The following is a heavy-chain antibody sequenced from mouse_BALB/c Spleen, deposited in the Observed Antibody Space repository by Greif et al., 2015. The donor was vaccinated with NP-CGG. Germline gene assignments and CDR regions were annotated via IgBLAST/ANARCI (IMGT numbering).Heavy chain of an antibody. J-gene: IGHJ2*01. CDR1: GFSLTSYG. D-gene: IGHD4-1*01. CDR2: IWAGGSS. Sequence: QVQLQQSGPGLVAPSQSLSITCTVSGFSLTSYGVHWVRQPPGKGLEWLGVIWAGGSSNYNSALMSRLNISKNNARSQVFLKMNSLQTKNAAMYYSASGGGTYSFDYWGQGITLTVSS. V-gene: IGHV2-9*02. CDR3: ASGGGTYSFDY.